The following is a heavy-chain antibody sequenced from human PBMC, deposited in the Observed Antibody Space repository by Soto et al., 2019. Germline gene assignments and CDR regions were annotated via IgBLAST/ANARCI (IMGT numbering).Heavy chain of an antibody. CDR2: IIPIFGTA. CDR1: GGTFSSYA. Sequence: SVKVSCKASGGTFSSYAISWVRQAPGQGLEWMGGIIPIFGTANYAQKFQGRVTITADESTSTAYMELSSLRSEDTAVYYCARVRFLEWFTDGMDVWGQGTTVTFSS. D-gene: IGHD3-3*01. J-gene: IGHJ6*02. CDR3: ARVRFLEWFTDGMDV. V-gene: IGHV1-69*13.